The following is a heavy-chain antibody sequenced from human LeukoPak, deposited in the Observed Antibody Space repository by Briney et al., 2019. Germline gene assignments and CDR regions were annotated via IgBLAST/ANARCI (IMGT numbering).Heavy chain of an antibody. CDR2: INPKSGGT. V-gene: IGHV1-2*02. J-gene: IGHJ3*02. Sequence: ASVKVSCKASGYTFTGYYMHWVRQAPGQGLEWMGWINPKSGGTNYAQKFQGRVTMTRDTSISTAYMDMSSLRSDDTAVYYCARNLWFGESSDAFDMWGQGTMVTVSP. D-gene: IGHD3-10*01. CDR3: ARNLWFGESSDAFDM. CDR1: GYTFTGYY.